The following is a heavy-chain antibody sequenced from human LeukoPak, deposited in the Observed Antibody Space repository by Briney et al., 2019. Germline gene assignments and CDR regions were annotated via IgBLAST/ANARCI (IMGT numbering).Heavy chain of an antibody. J-gene: IGHJ4*02. D-gene: IGHD6-19*01. CDR1: GFTVSSNF. CDR2: TSGSGSNT. CDR3: AKSAVAGGDYFDY. Sequence: GGSLRLSCAASGFTVSSNFMTWVRQAPGKGLEWVSGTSGSGSNTFYADSVKGRFTISRDNSRDTLYLQVNSLRAEDTAVYYCAKSAVAGGDYFDYWGQGTLVTVSS. V-gene: IGHV3-23*01.